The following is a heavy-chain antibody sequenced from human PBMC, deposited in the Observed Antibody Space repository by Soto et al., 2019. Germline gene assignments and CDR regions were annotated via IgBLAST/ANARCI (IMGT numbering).Heavy chain of an antibody. Sequence: SQTLSLTCTVSGGSISSSSYYWGWIRQPPGKGLEWIGSIYYSGSTYYNPSLKSRVTISVDTSKNQFSLKLSSVTAADTAVYYCARRSTMVRGVMEGGFDYWGQGTLVTVSS. CDR2: IYYSGST. CDR1: GGSISSSSYY. V-gene: IGHV4-39*01. D-gene: IGHD3-10*01. J-gene: IGHJ4*02. CDR3: ARRSTMVRGVMEGGFDY.